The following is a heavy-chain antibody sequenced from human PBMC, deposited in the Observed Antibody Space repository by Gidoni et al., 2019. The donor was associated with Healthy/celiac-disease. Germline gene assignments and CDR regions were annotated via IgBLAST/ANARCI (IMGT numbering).Heavy chain of an antibody. Sequence: QVQLVESGGGVVQPGRSLRISCAASGCTFSSYAMPWVRQAPGKGLEWVAVISYDGSNKYYADSVKGRFTISRDNSKNTLYLQMNSLRAEDTAVYYCARAQSRIVVVTAVDYWGQGTLVTVSS. CDR1: GCTFSSYA. CDR3: ARAQSRIVVVTAVDY. D-gene: IGHD2-21*02. J-gene: IGHJ4*02. CDR2: ISYDGSNK. V-gene: IGHV3-30*04.